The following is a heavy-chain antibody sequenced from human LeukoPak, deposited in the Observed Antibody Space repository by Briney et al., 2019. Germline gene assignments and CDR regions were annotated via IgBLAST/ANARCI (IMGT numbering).Heavy chain of an antibody. V-gene: IGHV3-21*01. Sequence: GGSLRLSCAASGFTFSSYSMNWVRQAPGKGLEWVSSISSSSSYIYYADSVEGRFTTSRDNAKNSLYLQMNSLRAEDTAVYYCARADGDILTGSNAFDIWGQGTMVTVSS. CDR2: ISSSSSYI. D-gene: IGHD3-9*01. CDR3: ARADGDILTGSNAFDI. CDR1: GFTFSSYS. J-gene: IGHJ3*02.